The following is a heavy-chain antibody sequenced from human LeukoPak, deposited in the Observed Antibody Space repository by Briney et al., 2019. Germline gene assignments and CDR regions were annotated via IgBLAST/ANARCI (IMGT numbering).Heavy chain of an antibody. V-gene: IGHV4-34*01. CDR1: GGSFSGYY. CDR3: ASCAVNYCSSTSWPPHYKDV. J-gene: IGHJ6*03. Sequence: SSETLSLTCAVYGGSFSGYYWSWIRQPPGKGLEWIGEINHSGSTNYNPSLKSRVTISVDTSKNQFSLKLSSVTAADTAVYYCASCAVNYCSSTSWPPHYKDVWGKGTTVTVSS. D-gene: IGHD2-2*01. CDR2: INHSGST.